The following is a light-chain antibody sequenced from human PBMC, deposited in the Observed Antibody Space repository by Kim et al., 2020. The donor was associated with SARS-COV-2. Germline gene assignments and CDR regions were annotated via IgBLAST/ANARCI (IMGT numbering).Light chain of an antibody. V-gene: IGKV3-15*01. CDR1: QSVSTN. CDR3: QQYNNYWT. J-gene: IGKJ1*01. CDR2: RAS. Sequence: EIVMRQSPATLSVSPGERATLSCRASQSVSTNLAWYQHKPGRAPRLLIYRASTRATGVPARFSGSGSGTEFTLTFSSLQSEDFAVYYCQQYNNYWTFGQGTKVEIK.